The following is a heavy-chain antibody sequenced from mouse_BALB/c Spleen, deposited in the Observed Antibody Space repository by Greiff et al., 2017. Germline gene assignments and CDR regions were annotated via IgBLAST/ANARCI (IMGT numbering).Heavy chain of an antibody. CDR3: TRDDCRYDGSWYFDV. Sequence: EVQLVESGGGLVKPGGSLKLSCAASGFTFSSYTMSWVRQTPEKRLEWVATISSGGSYTYSPDSVKGRSTFSRDNTNNNQYLQMSSLKTEDTAMYYCTRDDCRYDGSWYFDVWGAGTTVTVSS. D-gene: IGHD2-12*01. J-gene: IGHJ1*01. V-gene: IGHV5-6-4*01. CDR1: GFTFSSYT. CDR2: ISSGGSYT.